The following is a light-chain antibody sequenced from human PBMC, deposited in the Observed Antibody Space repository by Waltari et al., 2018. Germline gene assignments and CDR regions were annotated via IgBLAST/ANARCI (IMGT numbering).Light chain of an antibody. CDR2: SNT. J-gene: IGLJ2*01. CDR3: ATWDDRLTGVV. V-gene: IGLV1-44*01. Sequence: QSALTQPPSASGTPGQTVTIFCSGGNSNIGSTVVNWYQQVPGTAPKLLIYSNTYRPSGVPDRFSGSKSGTSASLAISGLQSDDEGDYYCATWDDRLTGVVFGGGTQVTVL. CDR1: NSNIGSTV.